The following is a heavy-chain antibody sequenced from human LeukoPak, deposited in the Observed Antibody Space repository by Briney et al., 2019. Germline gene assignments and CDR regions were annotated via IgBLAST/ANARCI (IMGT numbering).Heavy chain of an antibody. CDR3: ASGRSYGFDFDS. Sequence: SETLSLTCDVSGVSINTCCYYWTWLRQPPGKGLEGIGYKYYSGSTRYNSSLRSRLTISFDTSKNQFSLRRTSVTAAATAGCDCASGRSYGFDFDSWGPGTLVIVSS. CDR2: KYYSGST. CDR1: GVSINTCCYY. V-gene: IGHV4-61*01. J-gene: IGHJ4*02. D-gene: IGHD5-18*01.